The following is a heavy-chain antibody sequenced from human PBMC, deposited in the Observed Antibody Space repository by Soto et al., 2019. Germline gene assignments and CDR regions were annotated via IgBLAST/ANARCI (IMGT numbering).Heavy chain of an antibody. D-gene: IGHD5-12*01. CDR1: GGSISSGDYY. V-gene: IGHV4-30-4*01. CDR3: ARLGRGRGGYGT. J-gene: IGHJ5*02. CDR2: IYYSGST. Sequence: QVQLQESGPGLVKPSQTLSLTCTVSGGSISSGDYYWSWIRQPPGKGLEWIGYIYYSGSTYHNPSLKSRVTISVDTSKNQFSRERSSVTAAETAVYYCARLGRGRGGYGTWGQGPLVTVSS.